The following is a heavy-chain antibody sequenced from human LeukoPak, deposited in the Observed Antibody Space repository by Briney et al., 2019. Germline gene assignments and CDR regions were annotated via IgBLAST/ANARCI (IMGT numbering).Heavy chain of an antibody. V-gene: IGHV3-23*01. CDR2: IRGSDGYT. J-gene: IGHJ3*02. CDR1: GFTFSDYY. Sequence: GGSLRLSCAASGFTFSDYYMSWIRQAPGKGLEWVSHIRGSDGYTYYADSVKGRFTISRDNSKNMLYLQMNSLRAEDTAVYFCAKALTTQAFDIWGQGTRVTVSS. CDR3: AKALTTQAFDI. D-gene: IGHD3-3*01.